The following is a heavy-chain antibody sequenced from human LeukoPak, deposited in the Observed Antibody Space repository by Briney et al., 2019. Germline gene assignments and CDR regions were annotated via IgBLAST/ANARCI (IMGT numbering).Heavy chain of an antibody. CDR2: INHSGST. D-gene: IGHD2-2*02. CDR3: ARGGGYCSSTSCYRPSYYMDV. CDR1: GGSFSGYY. Sequence: SETLSLTCAVYGGSFSGYYWSWIRQPPGKGLEWIGEINHSGSTNYNPSLESRVTISVDTSKNQFSLKLSSVTAADTAVYYCARGGGYCSSTSCYRPSYYMDVWGKGTTVTVSS. V-gene: IGHV4-34*01. J-gene: IGHJ6*03.